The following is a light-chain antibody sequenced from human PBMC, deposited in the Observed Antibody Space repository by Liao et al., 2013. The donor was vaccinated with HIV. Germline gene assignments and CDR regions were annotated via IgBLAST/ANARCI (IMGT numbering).Light chain of an antibody. V-gene: IGLV3-21*04. CDR2: YDN. Sequence: SYVLTQSPSVSVAPGQTAKITCRGNNIGRRSVHWYQQKPGQAPVVVIYYDNDRPSGIPERFSGSNSGNTATLSISRVEAGDEADYYCQVWDSTGDRYVFGTGTRVTVL. CDR1: NIGRRS. J-gene: IGLJ1*01. CDR3: QVWDSTGDRYV.